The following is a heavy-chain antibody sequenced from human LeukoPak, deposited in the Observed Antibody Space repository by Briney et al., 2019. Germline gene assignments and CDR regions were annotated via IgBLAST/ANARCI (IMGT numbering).Heavy chain of an antibody. CDR2: IYSGGST. Sequence: GGSLRLSCAGSGFIVSSNYMSWVRQAPGKGLEWVSVIYSGGSTYYADSVKGRFTISRDNSKNTLYLQMNSLRAEDTAVYYCARGGLNDYGDYDVTTYGYWGQGTLVTVSS. J-gene: IGHJ4*02. V-gene: IGHV3-53*01. CDR1: GFIVSSNY. D-gene: IGHD4-17*01. CDR3: ARGGLNDYGDYDVTTYGY.